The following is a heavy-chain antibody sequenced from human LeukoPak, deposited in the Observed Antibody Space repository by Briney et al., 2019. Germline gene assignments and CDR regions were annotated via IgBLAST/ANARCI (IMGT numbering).Heavy chain of an antibody. CDR2: IWYDGSKT. J-gene: IGHJ4*02. V-gene: IGHV3-33*01. Sequence: GGSLRLSCAASGFMFSYYGMHWVRQAPGKGLEWVAVIWYDGSKTYYVDSVKGRFSISRDNSKNTLYLQMSSLKVEDTAIYYCARDPATVTSCFDCWGQGTLVTVSS. D-gene: IGHD4-17*01. CDR1: GFMFSYYG. CDR3: ARDPATVTSCFDC.